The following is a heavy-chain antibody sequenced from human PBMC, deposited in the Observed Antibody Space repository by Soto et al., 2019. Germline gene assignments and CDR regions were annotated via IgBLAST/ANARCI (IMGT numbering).Heavy chain of an antibody. CDR2: INAANGNT. D-gene: IGHD6-13*01. J-gene: IGHJ5*02. CDR1: GYPFTTTA. V-gene: IGHV1-3*01. CDR3: ARWNSSTWPGRLDP. Sequence: QVYLVQSGAEVKKPGASVTVSCKASGYPFTTTALHWVRQAPGQRFQYMGWINAANGNTKYSEKFQGRVTLSRDTSASIAYTEHSRLQANDHAVYICARWNSSTWPGRLDPWGQGTLVPVSS.